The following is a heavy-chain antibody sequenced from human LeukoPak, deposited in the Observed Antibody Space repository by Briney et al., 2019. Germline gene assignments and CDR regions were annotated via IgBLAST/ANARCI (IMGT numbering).Heavy chain of an antibody. D-gene: IGHD6-6*01. Sequence: GGSLRLSCAASGSTFSSYSMNWVRQAPGKGLEWVSSISSSSSYIYYADSVKGRFTISRDNAKNSLYLQMNSLRAEDTAVYYCARDHPYSSSSGEYYFDYWGQGTLVTVSS. CDR1: GSTFSSYS. CDR2: ISSSSSYI. CDR3: ARDHPYSSSSGEYYFDY. V-gene: IGHV3-21*01. J-gene: IGHJ4*02.